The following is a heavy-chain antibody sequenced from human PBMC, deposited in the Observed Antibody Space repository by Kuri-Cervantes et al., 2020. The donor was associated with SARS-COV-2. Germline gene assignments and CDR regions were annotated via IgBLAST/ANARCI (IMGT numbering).Heavy chain of an antibody. CDR2: IYYSGST. V-gene: IGHV4-59*11. J-gene: IGHJ6*03. D-gene: IGHD3-10*01. CDR3: AREVLLWFGELSYMDV. Sequence: GSLRLSCTVSGGSISSHYWSWIRQPPGKGLEWIGYIYYSGSTNYNPSLKSRVTISVDTSKNQFSLKLSSVTAADTAVYYCAREVLLWFGELSYMDVWGKGTTVTVSS. CDR1: GGSISSHY.